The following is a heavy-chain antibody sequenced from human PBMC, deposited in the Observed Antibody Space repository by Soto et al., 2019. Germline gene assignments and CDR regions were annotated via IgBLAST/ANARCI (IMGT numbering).Heavy chain of an antibody. Sequence: QVQLVQSGAEVKKPGASVKVSCKASGYTFTSYAMHWVRQAPGQRLEWMGWINAGNGNTKYSQKFQGRVTITRDTSASTAYMELSSLRSEDTAVYYCARDGSYYDILTGYTDWGQGTLVTVSS. CDR3: ARDGSYYDILTGYTD. CDR2: INAGNGNT. CDR1: GYTFTSYA. V-gene: IGHV1-3*01. D-gene: IGHD3-9*01. J-gene: IGHJ4*02.